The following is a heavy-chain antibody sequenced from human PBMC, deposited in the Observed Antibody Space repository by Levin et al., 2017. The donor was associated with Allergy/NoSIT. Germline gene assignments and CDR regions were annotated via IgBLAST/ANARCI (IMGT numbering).Heavy chain of an antibody. CDR3: AKADVLLWFGELFAIDY. J-gene: IGHJ4*02. V-gene: IGHV3-23*01. Sequence: PGGSLRLSCAASGFTFSSYAMSWVRQAPGKGLEWVSAISGSGGSTYYADSVKGRFTISRDNSKNTLYLQMNSLRAEDTAVYYCAKADVLLWFGELFAIDYWGQGTLVTVSS. CDR2: ISGSGGST. CDR1: GFTFSSYA. D-gene: IGHD3-10*01.